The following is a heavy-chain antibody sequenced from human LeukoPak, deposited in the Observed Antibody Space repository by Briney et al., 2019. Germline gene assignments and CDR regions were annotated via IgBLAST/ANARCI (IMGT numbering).Heavy chain of an antibody. CDR3: ARQHYDFWSGYYTCGFDY. Sequence: SETLCLTCTVSGGSISISSYYGGWIRQPPGKGLEWIGSIYYSGSTYYNPSLKSRVTRSVDTSKNQFSLKLSSVTAADTAVYYCARQHYDFWSGYYTCGFDYWGQGTLVTVSS. D-gene: IGHD3-3*01. CDR1: GGSISISSYY. CDR2: IYYSGST. V-gene: IGHV4-39*01. J-gene: IGHJ4*02.